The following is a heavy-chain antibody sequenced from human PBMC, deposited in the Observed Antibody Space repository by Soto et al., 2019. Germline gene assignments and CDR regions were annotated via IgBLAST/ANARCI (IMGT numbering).Heavy chain of an antibody. Sequence: EVQLLESGGGLVQPGGSLRLSCAASGFTFSSYAMSWVRQAPGKGLEWVSAISGSGGSTYYADSVKGRFTISRDNSKNTLYLQMNSLRAEDTAVYYCAKDPDIVVVVAATPAGGMDVWGQGTTVTVSS. D-gene: IGHD2-15*01. CDR2: ISGSGGST. V-gene: IGHV3-23*01. CDR1: GFTFSSYA. J-gene: IGHJ6*02. CDR3: AKDPDIVVVVAATPAGGMDV.